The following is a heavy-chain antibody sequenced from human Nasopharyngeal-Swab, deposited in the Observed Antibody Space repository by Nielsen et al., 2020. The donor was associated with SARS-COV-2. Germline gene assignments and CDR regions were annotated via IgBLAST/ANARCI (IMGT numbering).Heavy chain of an antibody. V-gene: IGHV1-46*01. Sequence: ASVKASCKASGYTFTWYYIHWARQAPGQGLEWMGIINPGGGSARYSQNFQGRVTMTRDTSTSTVYMELSSLRSEDTAVYYCARGGDPREVVAATDCFDPWGQGTLVTVSS. D-gene: IGHD2-15*01. J-gene: IGHJ5*02. CDR3: ARGGDPREVVAATDCFDP. CDR1: GYTFTWYY. CDR2: INPGGGSA.